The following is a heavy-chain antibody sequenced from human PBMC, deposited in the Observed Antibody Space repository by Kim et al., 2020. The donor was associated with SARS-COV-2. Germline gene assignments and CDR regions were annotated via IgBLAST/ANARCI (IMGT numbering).Heavy chain of an antibody. J-gene: IGHJ4*02. V-gene: IGHV3-74*01. CDR2: INSDGSST. Sequence: GGSLRLSCAASGFTFSSYWMHWVRQAPGKGLVWVSRINSDGSSTSYADSVKGRFTISRDNAKNTLYLQMNSLRAEDTAVYYCARDRSSSGYYYHAVLDYWGQGTLVTVSS. CDR1: GFTFSSYW. CDR3: ARDRSSSGYYYHAVLDY. D-gene: IGHD3-22*01.